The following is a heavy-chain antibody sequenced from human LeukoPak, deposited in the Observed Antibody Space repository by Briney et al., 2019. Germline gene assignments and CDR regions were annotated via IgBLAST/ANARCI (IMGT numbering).Heavy chain of an antibody. CDR3: AKEGDYLGSGSYGY. D-gene: IGHD3-10*01. Sequence: PGGSLRLSCAASGFTFDDYAMHWVRQAPGKGLEWVSLISGDGGSTYYADSVKGRFTISRDNSKNSLYLQMNSLRTEDTRLYYSAKEGDYLGSGSYGYWGQGTLVTVSS. V-gene: IGHV3-43*02. CDR2: ISGDGGST. J-gene: IGHJ4*02. CDR1: GFTFDDYA.